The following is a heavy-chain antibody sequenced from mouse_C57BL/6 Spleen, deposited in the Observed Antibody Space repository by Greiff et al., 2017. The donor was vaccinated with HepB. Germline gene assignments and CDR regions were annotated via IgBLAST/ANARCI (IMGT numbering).Heavy chain of an antibody. V-gene: IGHV1-52*01. CDR2: IDPSDSET. J-gene: IGHJ3*01. Sequence: VQLQQPGAELVRPGSSVKLSCKASGYTFTSYWMHWVKQRPIQGLEWIGNIDPSDSETHYNQKFKDKATLTVDKSSSTAYMQLSSLTSEDSAVYNCATPYGYDGAWFAYWGQGTLVTVSA. CDR3: ATPYGYDGAWFAY. D-gene: IGHD2-2*01. CDR1: GYTFTSYW.